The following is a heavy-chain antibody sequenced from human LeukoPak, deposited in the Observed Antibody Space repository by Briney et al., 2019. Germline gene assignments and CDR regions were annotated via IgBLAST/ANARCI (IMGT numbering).Heavy chain of an antibody. D-gene: IGHD6-19*01. V-gene: IGHV5-51*01. CDR1: GYSFTDYW. J-gene: IGHJ6*04. CDR2: IYPGDSDT. Sequence: GESLKISCKGSGYSFTDYWIGWVRQMPGKGLEGMGVIYPGDSDTRYSPPFQGQVTISAVKSISTTYLQWSSLTASDTAMYYCARVVGEYNSAWMDVWGKGTTVTVSS. CDR3: ARVVGEYNSAWMDV.